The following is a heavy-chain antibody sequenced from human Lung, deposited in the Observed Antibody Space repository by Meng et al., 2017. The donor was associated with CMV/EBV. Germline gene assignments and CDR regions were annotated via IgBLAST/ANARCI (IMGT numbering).Heavy chain of an antibody. J-gene: IGHJ4*02. CDR3: ARWGGGDIIVVPAAFDN. CDR1: GYTFAGYH. CDR2: INPRSGGT. V-gene: IGHV1-2*02. Sequence: SXXVSXXASGYTFAGYHLHWVRQAPGQGLEWLGWINPRSGGTNYAPNFRGRVTMTTDTSVNTVYMQLSRLIPDDTATYFCARWGGGDIIVVPAAFDNWGQGTXVTVAS. D-gene: IGHD2-2*01.